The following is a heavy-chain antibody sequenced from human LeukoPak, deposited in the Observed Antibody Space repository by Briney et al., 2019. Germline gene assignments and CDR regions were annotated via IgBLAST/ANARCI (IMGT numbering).Heavy chain of an antibody. CDR2: IYYSGST. CDR3: ATSPSLGYCSGGSFYFDY. D-gene: IGHD2-15*01. CDR1: GGSISSSSYY. J-gene: IGHJ4*02. V-gene: IGHV4-39*01. Sequence: PSETVSLTCTVSGGSISSSSYYWGWIRQPPGKGLEWIGSIYYSGSTYYNPSLKSRVTISVDTSKNQFSLKLSSVTAADTAVYYCATSPSLGYCSGGSFYFDYWGQGTLVTVSS.